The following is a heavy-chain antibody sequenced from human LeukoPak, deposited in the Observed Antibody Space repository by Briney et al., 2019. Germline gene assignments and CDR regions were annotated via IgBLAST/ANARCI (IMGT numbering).Heavy chain of an antibody. D-gene: IGHD6-13*01. CDR3: ATDSIAAAVFDY. CDR2: INPSGGST. CDR1: GYTFTSYY. J-gene: IGHJ4*02. V-gene: IGHV1-46*01. Sequence: ASVKVSCKASGYTFTSYYMHWVRQAPGQGLEWMGIINPSGGSTSYAQKFQGRVTMTRDMSTSTVYMEPSSLRSEDTAVYYCATDSIAAAVFDYWGQGTLVTVSS.